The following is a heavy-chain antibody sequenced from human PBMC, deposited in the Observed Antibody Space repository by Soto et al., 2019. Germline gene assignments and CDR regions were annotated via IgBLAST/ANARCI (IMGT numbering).Heavy chain of an antibody. CDR1: GFTFSSYT. D-gene: IGHD6-13*01. CDR3: ARDQQSWPEGVFDY. J-gene: IGHJ4*02. Sequence: GGSLRLSCAASGFTFSSYTMNWVRQAPGKGLEWVSYISGSSNTIYYADSVKGRFTISRDNAKNSLYLQMNSLRDEDTAVYYCARDQQSWPEGVFDYWGQGTLVTVSS. V-gene: IGHV3-48*02. CDR2: ISGSSNTI.